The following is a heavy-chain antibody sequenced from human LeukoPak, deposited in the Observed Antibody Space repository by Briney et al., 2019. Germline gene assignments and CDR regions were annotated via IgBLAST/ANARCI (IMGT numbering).Heavy chain of an antibody. CDR3: ARDRLGATGHWRIDV. Sequence: SETLSLTCTVSGGSFSSYYWTWIPQPAGKGLECVGRIYNSGTTNYSPSLESRVTMSLDTSKNRFSLSLGSVTAADTAVYYCARDRLGATGHWRIDVWGRGTLVTVSS. CDR1: GGSFSSYY. J-gene: IGHJ2*01. D-gene: IGHD1-26*01. CDR2: IYNSGTT. V-gene: IGHV4-4*07.